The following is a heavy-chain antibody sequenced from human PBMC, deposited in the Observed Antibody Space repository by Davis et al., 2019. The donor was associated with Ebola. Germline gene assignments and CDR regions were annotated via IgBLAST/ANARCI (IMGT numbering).Heavy chain of an antibody. Sequence: PGGSLRLSCAASGFTFSNAWMSWVRQAPGQGLEWMAVISFDGSDKYYADSVKGRFTISRDNSNNTLYLQMNSLRPEDTAVYYCARDPTWVRYFDWLSTSLGMDVGGKGTTVAVSS. CDR2: ISFDGSDK. D-gene: IGHD3-9*01. V-gene: IGHV3-30-3*01. J-gene: IGHJ6*04. CDR1: GFTFSNAW. CDR3: ARDPTWVRYFDWLSTSLGMDV.